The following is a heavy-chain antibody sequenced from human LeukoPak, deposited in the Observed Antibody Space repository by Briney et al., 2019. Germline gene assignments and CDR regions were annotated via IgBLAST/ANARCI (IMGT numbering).Heavy chain of an antibody. CDR1: GGSISNYY. CDR2: IYYSGST. CDR3: ARDLYYYDSSGYPWGS. J-gene: IGHJ4*02. D-gene: IGHD3-22*01. V-gene: IGHV4-59*12. Sequence: SETLSLTCTVSGGSISNYYWSWIRQPPGKGLEWIGSIYYSGSTYYNPSLKSRVTISVDTSKNQFSLKLSSVTAADTAVYYRARDLYYYDSSGYPWGSWGQGTLVTVSS.